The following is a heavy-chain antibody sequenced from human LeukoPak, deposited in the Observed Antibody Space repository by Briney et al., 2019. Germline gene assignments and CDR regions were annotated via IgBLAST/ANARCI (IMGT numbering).Heavy chain of an antibody. V-gene: IGHV4-4*07. CDR2: VSRTGST. D-gene: IGHD3-10*01. J-gene: IGHJ3*02. Sequence: PSETLSLTCTVSGDSIDSYYWAWIRQPAGKGLEWIGRVSRTGSTNYNPSLRSRVTMSVDTSKNQFSLKLSSVTAADTAVYYCARHKYYYGSGSYYTNAFDIWGQGTMVTVSS. CDR1: GDSIDSYY. CDR3: ARHKYYYGSGSYYTNAFDI.